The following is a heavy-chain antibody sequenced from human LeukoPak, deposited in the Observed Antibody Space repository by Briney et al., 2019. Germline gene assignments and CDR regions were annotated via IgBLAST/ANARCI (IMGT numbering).Heavy chain of an antibody. D-gene: IGHD2-15*01. V-gene: IGHV3-23*01. CDR1: GFTFSNAW. J-gene: IGHJ3*02. CDR3: AKIYCSGGSCYAYNAFDI. CDR2: ISGSGGST. Sequence: GGSLRLSCAASGFTFSNAWMTWVRQAPGKGLEWVSAISGSGGSTYYADSVKGRFTISRDNSKNTLYLQMNSLRAEDTAVYYCAKIYCSGGSCYAYNAFDIWGQGTMVTVSS.